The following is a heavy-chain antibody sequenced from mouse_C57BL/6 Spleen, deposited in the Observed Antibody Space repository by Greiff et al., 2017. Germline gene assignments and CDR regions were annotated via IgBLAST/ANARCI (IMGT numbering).Heavy chain of an antibody. Sequence: VQLKQSGPGLVKPSQSLSLTCSVTGYSITSGYYWNWIRQFPGNKLEWMGYISYDGSNNYNPSLKNRISITRDTSKNQFFLKLNSVTTEDTATYYCARDGAYYSNYGFAYWRQGSLVTVSA. V-gene: IGHV3-6*01. CDR3: ARDGAYYSNYGFAY. CDR1: GYSITSGYY. CDR2: ISYDGSN. J-gene: IGHJ3*01. D-gene: IGHD2-5*01.